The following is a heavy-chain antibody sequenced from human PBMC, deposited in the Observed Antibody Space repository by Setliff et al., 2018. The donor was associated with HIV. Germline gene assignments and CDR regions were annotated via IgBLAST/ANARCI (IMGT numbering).Heavy chain of an antibody. J-gene: IGHJ2*01. Sequence: SETLSLTCAVYGGSFSGHYWTWIRQPAGKRLEWIGRVTVNGATEYNPSLQSRVTISVDTSENQFSLKVTSVTAADTATYYCSRGPPFDRWGRGTLVTVSS. CDR1: GGSFSGHY. CDR2: VTVNGAT. V-gene: IGHV4-34*01. CDR3: SRGPPFDR.